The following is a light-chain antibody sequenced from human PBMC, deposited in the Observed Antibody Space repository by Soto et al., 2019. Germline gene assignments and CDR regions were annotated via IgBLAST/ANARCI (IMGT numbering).Light chain of an antibody. J-gene: IGKJ1*01. CDR3: QQYNSYPST. V-gene: IGKV1-5*03. CDR1: QSINSW. CDR2: KAS. Sequence: DIQMTQSPSTLSASVGDRVTITCRASQSINSWLAWYQQKPGKAPKLLIYKASTLNTGVPDRFSGSGSGTELTLRISRLEPDDFASYYCQQYNSYPSTFGQGTKVEI.